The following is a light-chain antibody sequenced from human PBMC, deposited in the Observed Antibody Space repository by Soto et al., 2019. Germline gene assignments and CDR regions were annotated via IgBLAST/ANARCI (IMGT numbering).Light chain of an antibody. V-gene: IGKV3-20*01. Sequence: EIVLTQSPGTLSLSPGERATLSCRASQSFSSSYLAWYQQKPGQAPRLHIYGASSRATGIPDWFSGSGAGTDFNLTISRLEPEGVAVYYCQEYGTSITFGQGTRLEI. J-gene: IGKJ5*01. CDR3: QEYGTSIT. CDR2: GAS. CDR1: QSFSSSY.